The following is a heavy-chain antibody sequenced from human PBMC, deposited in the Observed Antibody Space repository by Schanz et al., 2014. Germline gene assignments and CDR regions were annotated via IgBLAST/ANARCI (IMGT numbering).Heavy chain of an antibody. Sequence: QVQLVQSGAEVKKPGASVKVSCKASAYSLTGYYLHWVRQAPGQGLEWMGWINPNNGGTNYAQKFQGRVTITRDTSISTAYMEMTRLTSDDTAVYYCARDGIGADKRWGQGTLVTVSS. CDR1: AYSLTGYY. V-gene: IGHV1-2*02. J-gene: IGHJ4*02. CDR2: INPNNGGT. CDR3: ARDGIGADKR. D-gene: IGHD6-13*01.